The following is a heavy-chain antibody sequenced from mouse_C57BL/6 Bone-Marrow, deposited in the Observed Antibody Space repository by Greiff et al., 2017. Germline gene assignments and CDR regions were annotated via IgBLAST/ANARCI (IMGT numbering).Heavy chain of an antibody. Sequence: EVQVVESGGGLVQPGGSLKLSCAASGFTFSDYYMYWVRQTPEKRLEWVAYISNGGGSTYYPDTVKGRFTISRDNAKNTLYLQMSRLKSEDTAMYYCARHDAMDDWGKGTSVTVSS. CDR2: ISNGGGST. CDR3: ARHDAMDD. J-gene: IGHJ4*01. V-gene: IGHV5-12*01. CDR1: GFTFSDYY.